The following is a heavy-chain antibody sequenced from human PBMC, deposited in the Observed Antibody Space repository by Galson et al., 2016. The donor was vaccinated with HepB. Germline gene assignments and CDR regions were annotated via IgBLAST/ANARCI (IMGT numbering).Heavy chain of an antibody. CDR2: INADNAYT. CDR3: ARDGDYEVNGCDV. J-gene: IGHJ3*01. Sequence: SVKVSCKASGYTFTINGLHWVRQAPGQGLEWMAWINADNAYTRYSQRFQDRLTITRDTSASTAYMELSSLRSEDTAVYYCARDGDYEVNGCDVWVQGKMFTVAS. D-gene: IGHD3-16*01. V-gene: IGHV1-3*01. CDR1: GYTFTING.